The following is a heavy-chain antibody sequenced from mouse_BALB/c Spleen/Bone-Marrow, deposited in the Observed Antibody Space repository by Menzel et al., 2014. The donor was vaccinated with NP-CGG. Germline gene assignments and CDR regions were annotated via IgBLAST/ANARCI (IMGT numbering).Heavy chain of an antibody. J-gene: IGHJ3*01. D-gene: IGHD2-14*01. CDR3: IRGNYRYSWFAY. V-gene: IGHV1-15*01. CDR2: IHPGSGNT. CDR1: GYTFTDYE. Sequence: VQLQESGAELVRPGASVKLSCKALGYTFTDYEMHWVKQTPVNGLEWIGAIHPGSGNTAYNQKFKGKATLTADKSSSTAYMELSSLTSEDSAVYYCIRGNYRYSWFAYWGQGTLVTVSA.